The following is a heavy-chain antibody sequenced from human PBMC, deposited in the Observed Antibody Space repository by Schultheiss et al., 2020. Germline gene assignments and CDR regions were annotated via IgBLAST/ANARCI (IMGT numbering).Heavy chain of an antibody. CDR2: ISWNSGSV. CDR1: GFTFDDYA. CDR3: AKVSSSNWHYYYPMDV. J-gene: IGHJ6*02. D-gene: IGHD6-13*01. V-gene: IGHV3-9*01. Sequence: SLKISCAASGFTFDDYAMHWVRQAPGKGLEWVSGISWNSGSVGYADSVKGRFTISRDNAKNSLYLQMNSLRVEDTALYFCAKVSSSNWHYYYPMDVWGQGTTVNVSS.